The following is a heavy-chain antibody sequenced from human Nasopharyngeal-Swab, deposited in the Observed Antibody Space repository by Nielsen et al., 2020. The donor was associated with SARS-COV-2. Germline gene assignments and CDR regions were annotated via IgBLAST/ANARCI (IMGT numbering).Heavy chain of an antibody. D-gene: IGHD1-26*01. J-gene: IGHJ4*02. Sequence: VRQAPGKGLEWVGRTRKRGNTYATEYAASVKGRFTISRIDSRNSLYLHMSGLTTEDTAVCYCSRWEGGAYFDCWGQGTLVTVSS. CDR2: TRKRGNTYAT. V-gene: IGHV3-72*01. CDR3: SRWEGGAYFDC.